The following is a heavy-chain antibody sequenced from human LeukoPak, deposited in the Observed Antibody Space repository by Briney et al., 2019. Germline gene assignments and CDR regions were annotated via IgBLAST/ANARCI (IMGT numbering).Heavy chain of an antibody. Sequence: GGSLRLSCAASGFTFRSYAIHWVRQAPGQGLEWVTIISSDGSYKNYADSVKGRFTISRDNSKNTLYLQMNSLRPEDTAVYYCARGLAYYYDSTAYFLDYWGQGTLVTVSS. J-gene: IGHJ4*02. V-gene: IGHV3-30*04. CDR2: ISSDGSYK. CDR3: ARGLAYYYDSTAYFLDY. CDR1: GFTFRSYA. D-gene: IGHD3-22*01.